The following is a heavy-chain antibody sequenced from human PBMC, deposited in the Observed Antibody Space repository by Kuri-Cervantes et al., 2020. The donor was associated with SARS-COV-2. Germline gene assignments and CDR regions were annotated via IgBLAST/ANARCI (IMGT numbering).Heavy chain of an antibody. J-gene: IGHJ5*02. CDR3: ATDYDSSGSTPYNWFDP. V-gene: IGHV1-2*04. CDR2: INPNSGGK. Sequence: ASVKLSCKAHGYTFTGYYMLWVRQAPGQGLEWMGWINPNSGGKNYAKKFQGWVTMTRDTSTSPVYMEMSSLRSEDTAVYYCATDYDSSGSTPYNWFDPWGQGTLVTVSS. CDR1: GYTFTGYY. D-gene: IGHD3-22*01.